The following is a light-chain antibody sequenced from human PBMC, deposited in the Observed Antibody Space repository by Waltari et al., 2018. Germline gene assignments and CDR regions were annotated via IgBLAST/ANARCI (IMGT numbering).Light chain of an antibody. CDR1: SSDVGGYNF. Sequence: QSALTQPRSVSGSPGQSVTISCTGTSSDVGGYNFVSWYQHYPGKAPKLVIYDVNKRPSGVPDRFAGSKSGNTASLIISGLQTEDEADYYCCSYAGYYTVFGGGTKVAVL. CDR2: DVN. CDR3: CSYAGYYTV. V-gene: IGLV2-11*01. J-gene: IGLJ3*02.